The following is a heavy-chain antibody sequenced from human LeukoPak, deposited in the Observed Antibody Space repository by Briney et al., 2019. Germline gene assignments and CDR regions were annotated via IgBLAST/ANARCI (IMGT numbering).Heavy chain of an antibody. Sequence: PSETLSLTCTVSGYSISSGYYWGWIRQPPGKGLEWIGNIYHSGSTYYNPSLKSRVTISVDPSKNQFSLKLTSVTAADTAVYYCARVGYTSSWLQFDSWGQGTLVTVSS. CDR3: ARVGYTSSWLQFDS. V-gene: IGHV4-38-2*02. J-gene: IGHJ4*02. D-gene: IGHD6-13*01. CDR2: IYHSGST. CDR1: GYSISSGYY.